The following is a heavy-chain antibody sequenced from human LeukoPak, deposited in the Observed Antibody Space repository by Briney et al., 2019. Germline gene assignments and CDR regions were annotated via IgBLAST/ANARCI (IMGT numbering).Heavy chain of an antibody. V-gene: IGHV4-59*08. D-gene: IGHD3-16*02. J-gene: IGHJ6*03. CDR3: ARHIGGGIEDMDV. CDR1: GGSIGTYH. CDR2: IYVTGN. Sequence: SETLSLTCTVSGGSIGTYHWSWVRQSPGKGLEWIGYIYVTGNRYNPYLQSRVTISVDTSRNQFFLKMSSVTAADTAVYYCARHIGGGIEDMDVWGKGTKVTVSS.